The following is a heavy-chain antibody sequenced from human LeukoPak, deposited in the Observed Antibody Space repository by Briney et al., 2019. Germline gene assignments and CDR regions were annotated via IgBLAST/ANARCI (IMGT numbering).Heavy chain of an antibody. V-gene: IGHV4-34*01. Sequence: PSETLSLPCAVYGGSFSVYYWSWIHQPPGKGLEWMGEINHSGSTNYNPSLKSRVTISVDTSKNQFSLKLSSVTAADTAVYYCQGKRLGNYYYYGMDVWGQGTTVTVSS. CDR1: GGSFSVYY. CDR3: QGKRLGNYYYYGMDV. D-gene: IGHD1-1*01. J-gene: IGHJ6*02. CDR2: INHSGST.